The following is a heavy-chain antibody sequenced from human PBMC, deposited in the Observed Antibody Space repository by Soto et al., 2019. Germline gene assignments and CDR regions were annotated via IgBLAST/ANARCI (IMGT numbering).Heavy chain of an antibody. J-gene: IGHJ6*03. CDR3: ARLPDYDFWSGYFVGHKGDYYYYMDV. D-gene: IGHD3-3*01. CDR1: GCSISSYY. V-gene: IGHV4-59*08. CDR2: IYYSGST. Sequence: PSETLSLTCTFSGCSISSYYWSWIRQPPGKGLGWIGYIYYSGSTNYNPSLKSRVTISVDTSKNQFSLKLSSVTAADTAVYYCARLPDYDFWSGYFVGHKGDYYYYMDVWGKGTTVTVSS.